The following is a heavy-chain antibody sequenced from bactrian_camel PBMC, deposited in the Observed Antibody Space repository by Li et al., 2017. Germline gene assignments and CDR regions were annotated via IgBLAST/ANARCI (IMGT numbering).Heavy chain of an antibody. V-gene: IGHV3S53*01. Sequence: HVQLVESGGGSVQAGGSLRLSCAASGYTVSTSCMGWFRQAPGKEREGVAGISGIEITTYADSVKGRFTISRDNAENTLYLQMNSLKPEDTAMYYCAADYGGTDYGGSTFPAHPVFCTSRVEYWGQGTQVTVS. J-gene: IGHJ4*01. D-gene: IGHD6*01. CDR2: ISGIEIT. CDR1: GYTVSTSC. CDR3: AADYGGTDYGGSTFPAHPVFCTSRVEY.